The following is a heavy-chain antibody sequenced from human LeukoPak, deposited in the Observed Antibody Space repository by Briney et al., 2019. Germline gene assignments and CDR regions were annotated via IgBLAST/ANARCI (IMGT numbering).Heavy chain of an antibody. CDR1: GYTFTSYD. CDR3: ARGTPYCSSASCYNY. Sequence: ASVKVSCKASGYTFTSYDINWVRQATGQGLEWMGWMNPNSGNTGYAERFQGRVTMTRDTSISTAYMELSSLRYDDTAVYYCARGTPYCSSASCYNYWGQGTLLTVSS. J-gene: IGHJ4*02. CDR2: MNPNSGNT. V-gene: IGHV1-8*01. D-gene: IGHD2-2*02.